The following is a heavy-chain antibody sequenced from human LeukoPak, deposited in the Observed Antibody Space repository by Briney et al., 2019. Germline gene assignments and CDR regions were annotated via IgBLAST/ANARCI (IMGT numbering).Heavy chain of an antibody. CDR2: INRSGSI. V-gene: IGHV4-34*01. CDR1: GESFNTYY. CDR3: TATPYRDGPLNY. J-gene: IGHJ4*02. D-gene: IGHD5-24*01. Sequence: KPSETLSLTCGVYGESFNTYYWTWIRQPPGKGLGWIGEINRSGSINYNPSLKSRVTMSVDTSKNQLSLTLTSVTAADTAVYYCTATPYRDGPLNYWGQGTLVTVPS.